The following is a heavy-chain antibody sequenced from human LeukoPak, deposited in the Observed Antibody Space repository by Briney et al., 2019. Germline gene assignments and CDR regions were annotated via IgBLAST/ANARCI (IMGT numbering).Heavy chain of an antibody. V-gene: IGHV2-5*01. CDR3: ARIWFGELFPFDC. Sequence: SGPTLVKPTQTLTLTCTFSGFSLIGRAVGVGWIRQPPGKALEWLALISWNNNERYSPSLKSRLTITKDTSKNQVVLTMTNVNPLDTGTYYCARIWFGELFPFDCWGQATLVTASS. J-gene: IGHJ4*02. D-gene: IGHD3-10*01. CDR2: ISWNNNE. CDR1: GFSLIGRAVG.